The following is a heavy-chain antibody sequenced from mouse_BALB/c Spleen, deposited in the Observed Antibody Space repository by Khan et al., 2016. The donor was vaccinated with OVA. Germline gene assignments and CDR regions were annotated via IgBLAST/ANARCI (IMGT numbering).Heavy chain of an antibody. CDR3: ARIYYDYDDYYAMDY. CDR2: IYWDDDK. D-gene: IGHD2-4*01. CDR1: GFSLSTSGMG. J-gene: IGHJ4*01. V-gene: IGHV8-12*01. Sequence: QVTLKESGPGILQPSQTLSLTCSFSGFSLSTSGMGVSWIRQPSGKGLEWLAHIYWDDDKRYNPSLKSRLTISKDTSRNQVFLKITSVDTADTATYYCARIYYDYDDYYAMDYWGQGTSVTVSS.